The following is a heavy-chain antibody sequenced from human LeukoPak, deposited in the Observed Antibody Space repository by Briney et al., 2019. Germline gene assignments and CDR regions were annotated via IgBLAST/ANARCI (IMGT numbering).Heavy chain of an antibody. CDR3: ARTVTTVVNFDY. J-gene: IGHJ4*02. Sequence: GGSLRLSCAASGFTFSDYPMNWVRQAPGKGLEWVSYISHSTILYAESVKGRSTISRDNAKNSLFLQMNSLRVEDTAMYYCARTVTTVVNFDYLGQGTLVTVSS. CDR1: GFTFSDYP. D-gene: IGHD4-23*01. CDR2: ISHSTI. V-gene: IGHV3-69-1*01.